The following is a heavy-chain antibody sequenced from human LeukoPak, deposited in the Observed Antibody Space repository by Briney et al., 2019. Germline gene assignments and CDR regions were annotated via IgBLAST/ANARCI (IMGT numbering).Heavy chain of an antibody. V-gene: IGHV3-23*01. CDR3: AKGTYSGYGGATRFDY. J-gene: IGHJ4*02. Sequence: PGGSLRLSCVASGFTFNNYAMHWVRQAPGKGLEWVSAISGGGGSTYYADSVKGRFTISRDNSKNTLYLQMNSLRAEDTAIYYCAKGTYSGYGGATRFDYWGQGTLVTVSS. D-gene: IGHD1-26*01. CDR1: GFTFNNYA. CDR2: ISGGGGST.